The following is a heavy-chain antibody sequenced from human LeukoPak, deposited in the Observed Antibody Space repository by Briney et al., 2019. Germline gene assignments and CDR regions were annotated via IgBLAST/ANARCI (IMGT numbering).Heavy chain of an antibody. CDR2: IWYDGSNK. Sequence: GRSLRLSCAASGFTFSSYGVHCVRQAPGKGLEWGAVIWYDGSNKYYADSVKGRFTISRDNSKNTLYLQMNSLRAEDTAVYYCARSSYSSSWTGWFDPWGQGTLVTVSS. J-gene: IGHJ5*02. CDR1: GFTFSSYG. CDR3: ARSSYSSSWTGWFDP. V-gene: IGHV3-33*01. D-gene: IGHD6-13*01.